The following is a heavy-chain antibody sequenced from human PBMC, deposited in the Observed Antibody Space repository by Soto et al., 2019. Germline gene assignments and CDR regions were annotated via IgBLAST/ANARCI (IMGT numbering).Heavy chain of an antibody. CDR3: ASTAHSSGWYSGGFDY. J-gene: IGHJ4*02. CDR2: IYYSGST. Sequence: QVQLQESGPGLVKPSETLSLTCTVSGGSISSYYWSWIRQPPGKVLELIGYIYYSGSTNYNPSLKSRVTISVDTSKNQFSLKLSSVTAADTAVYYCASTAHSSGWYSGGFDYWGQGTLVTVSS. D-gene: IGHD6-19*01. V-gene: IGHV4-59*01. CDR1: GGSISSYY.